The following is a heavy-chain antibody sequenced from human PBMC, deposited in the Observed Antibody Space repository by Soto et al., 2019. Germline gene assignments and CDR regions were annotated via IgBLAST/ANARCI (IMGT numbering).Heavy chain of an antibody. CDR2: ISAHNGNT. J-gene: IGHJ4*02. Sequence: QVHLVQSGAEVKKPGASVKVSCKGSGYAFTTYGITCVRQAPGQGLEWMGWISAHNGNTNYAQKLQGSVTVTRDTSTSTAYMELRSLRSDDTAVYYCARGRYGDYGGQGALVTVSS. CDR1: GYAFTTYG. CDR3: ARGRYGDY. D-gene: IGHD1-1*01. V-gene: IGHV1-18*01.